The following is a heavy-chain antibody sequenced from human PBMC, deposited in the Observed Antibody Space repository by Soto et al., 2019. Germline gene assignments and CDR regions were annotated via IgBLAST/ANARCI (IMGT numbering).Heavy chain of an antibody. J-gene: IGHJ4*01. CDR3: ARGPTPFWSSYRFAYFDS. D-gene: IGHD3-3*01. CDR2: INPNSGGT. CDR1: GYTFTGYY. Sequence: ASVKVSCKASGYTFTGYYMHWVRQAPGQGLEWMGWINPNSGGTNYAQKFQGRVTMTRDTSISTAYMELSFVTAADTAVYYCARGPTPFWSSYRFAYFDSWGHGTLVTVSS. V-gene: IGHV1-2*02.